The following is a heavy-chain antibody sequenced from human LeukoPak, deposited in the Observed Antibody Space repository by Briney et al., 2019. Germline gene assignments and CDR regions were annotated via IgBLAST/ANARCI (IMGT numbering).Heavy chain of an antibody. J-gene: IGHJ6*03. V-gene: IGHV1-8*01. Sequence: ASVKVSCKASVYTFTSYDINWVRQPTGQGLEWMGWMNPNSGNTGYAQKFQGRVTMTRNTSISTAYMELSSLRSEDTAVYYCASSGVTPKAAPRGRRHYYYYMDVWGKGTTVTVSS. CDR1: VYTFTSYD. D-gene: IGHD3-16*01. CDR2: MNPNSGNT. CDR3: ASSGVTPKAAPRGRRHYYYYMDV.